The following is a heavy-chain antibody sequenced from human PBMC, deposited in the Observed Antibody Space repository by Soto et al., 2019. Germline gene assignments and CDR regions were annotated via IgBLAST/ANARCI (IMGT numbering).Heavy chain of an antibody. V-gene: IGHV4-34*01. CDR3: ARVKYEVVRLFMEFSGMDV. J-gene: IGHJ6*02. Sequence: SETLSLTCAVYGGSFSDYYWSWIRQPPGKGLEWIGEINHRGTTNYNPSLRSRVIISLDTSKNQFSLKLSSVTAADTALYYCARVKYEVVRLFMEFSGMDVWGQGTTVTVSS. CDR2: INHRGTT. D-gene: IGHD3-22*01. CDR1: GGSFSDYY.